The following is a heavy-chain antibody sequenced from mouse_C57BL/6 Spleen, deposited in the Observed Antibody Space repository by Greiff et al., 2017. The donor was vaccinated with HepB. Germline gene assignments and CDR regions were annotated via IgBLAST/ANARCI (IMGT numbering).Heavy chain of an antibody. CDR1: GYIFTSYG. Sequence: QVQLKESGAVLARPGASVKLSCKASGYIFTSYGISWVKQRTGQGLEWIGEIYPRSGNTYYNEKFKGKATLTADKYSSTACMELRSLTSEYSAVYFCARGGTGWYFDVWGTGTTVTVSS. V-gene: IGHV1-81*01. J-gene: IGHJ1*03. CDR2: IYPRSGNT. CDR3: ARGGTGWYFDV. D-gene: IGHD3-3*01.